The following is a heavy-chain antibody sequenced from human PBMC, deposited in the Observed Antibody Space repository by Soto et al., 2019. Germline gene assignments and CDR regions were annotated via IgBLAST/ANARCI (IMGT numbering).Heavy chain of an antibody. CDR1: GFTFSSYA. J-gene: IGHJ4*02. Sequence: PGGSLRLSCAASGFTFSSYAMSWVRQAPGKGLEWVSGISGSGGSTYYADSVKGRFTISRDNSKNTLYLQVNSLRAEDTAVYYCAKGEYYYDGSAYYPFDYWGQGRMVTVSS. CDR3: AKGEYYYDGSAYYPFDY. CDR2: ISGSGGST. D-gene: IGHD3-22*01. V-gene: IGHV3-23*01.